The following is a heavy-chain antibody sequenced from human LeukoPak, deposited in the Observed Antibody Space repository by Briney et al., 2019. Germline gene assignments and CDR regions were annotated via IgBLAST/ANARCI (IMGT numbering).Heavy chain of an antibody. D-gene: IGHD2-15*01. CDR1: GFTFSDYY. V-gene: IGHV3-11*01. CDR3: ARLKLPDAFDI. J-gene: IGHJ3*02. Sequence: GGSLRLSCAASGFTFSDYYMSWIRQAPGKGLEWVSYISSSGSTIYYADSVKGRFTISRDNSKNTLYLQMNSLRAEDTAVYYCARLKLPDAFDIWGQGTMVTVSS. CDR2: ISSSGSTI.